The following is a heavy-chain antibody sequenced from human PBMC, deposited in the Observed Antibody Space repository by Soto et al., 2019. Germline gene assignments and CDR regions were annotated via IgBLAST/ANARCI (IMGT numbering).Heavy chain of an antibody. CDR1: GFSFSSKW. CDR2: INTDGSST. V-gene: IGHV3-74*01. J-gene: IGHJ4*02. Sequence: EVQLVESGGGLVQPGGSLRLSCAASGFSFSSKWMHLVRHAPGKGLVWVSRINTDGSSTSHADFVKGRFTISRDNAKNTLYLQMNSLRTEDTAVYYCAREDFGVFSVAYFDYWGQGTLVTVSS. D-gene: IGHD3-3*01. CDR3: AREDFGVFSVAYFDY.